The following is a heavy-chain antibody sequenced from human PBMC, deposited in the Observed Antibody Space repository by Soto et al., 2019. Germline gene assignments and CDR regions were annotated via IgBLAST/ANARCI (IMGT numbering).Heavy chain of an antibody. CDR1: GFTFSSYG. D-gene: IGHD6-13*01. J-gene: IGHJ6*03. V-gene: IGHV3-30*18. Sequence: GGSLRLSCAASGFTFSSYGMHWVRQAPGKGLEWVAVISYDGSNKYYADSVKGRFTISRDNSKNTLYLQMNSLRAEDTAVYYCAKDGYSSSEAGYYYYMDVWGKGTTVTVSS. CDR2: ISYDGSNK. CDR3: AKDGYSSSEAGYYYYMDV.